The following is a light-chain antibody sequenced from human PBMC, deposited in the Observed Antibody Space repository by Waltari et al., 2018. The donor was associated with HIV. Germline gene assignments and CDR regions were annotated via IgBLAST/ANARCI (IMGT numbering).Light chain of an antibody. CDR1: TSDVGAYKY. CDR3: SSYTSSSTLV. Sequence: QSALTQPASVSGSPGQSITISCTGTTSDVGAYKYVSWYQQHPGKAPKLMIYEVSNRHSGVSNRFAGSKSGNTASLTISGLQAEDEADYFCSSYTSSSTLVFGSGTKVTVL. J-gene: IGLJ1*01. CDR2: EVS. V-gene: IGLV2-14*01.